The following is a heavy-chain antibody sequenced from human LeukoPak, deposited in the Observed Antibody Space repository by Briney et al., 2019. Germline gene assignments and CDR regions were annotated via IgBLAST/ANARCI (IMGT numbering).Heavy chain of an antibody. Sequence: PSETLSLTCTVSGGSISSYYWSWIRQPPGKGLEWIGYIYYSGTPNYNPTLKSRVTMSVDTPKNQFSLKLSSVTAADTAVYYCARHGGSYDFDFWGQGTLVTVSS. CDR1: GGSISSYY. CDR2: IYYSGTP. J-gene: IGHJ4*02. CDR3: ARHGGSYDFDF. V-gene: IGHV4-59*08. D-gene: IGHD1-26*01.